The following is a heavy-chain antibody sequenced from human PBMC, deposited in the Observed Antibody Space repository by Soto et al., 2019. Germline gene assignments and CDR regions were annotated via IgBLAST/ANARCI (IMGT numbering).Heavy chain of an antibody. CDR1: GYTFTSYA. CDR2: INAGNGNT. CDR3: ARGKGVVIHDAFDI. V-gene: IGHV1-3*01. D-gene: IGHD3-3*01. Sequence: ASVKVSCKASGYTFTSYAMHWVRQAPGQRLEWMGWINAGNGNTKYSQKFQGRVTITRDTSASTAYMELSSLRSEDTAVYYCARGKGVVIHDAFDIWGQGTMVPVPS. J-gene: IGHJ3*02.